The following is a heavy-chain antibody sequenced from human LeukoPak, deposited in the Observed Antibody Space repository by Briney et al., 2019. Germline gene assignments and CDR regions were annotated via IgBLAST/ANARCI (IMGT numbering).Heavy chain of an antibody. Sequence: SGGSLRLSWAASGFTFSSYRMKWVRQAAGKGLEWVSSISSSSSYIYYADSVKGRFTISRDNAKHSLYLQMNSLRAEDTAVYYCARGPAAMSGYWGQGTLVTVSS. CDR1: GFTFSSYR. J-gene: IGHJ4*02. CDR3: ARGPAAMSGY. D-gene: IGHD2-2*01. CDR2: ISSSSSYI. V-gene: IGHV3-21*01.